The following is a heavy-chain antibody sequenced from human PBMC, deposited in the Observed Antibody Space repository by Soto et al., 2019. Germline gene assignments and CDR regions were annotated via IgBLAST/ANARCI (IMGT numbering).Heavy chain of an antibody. Sequence: SETLSLTCTVSGASIRGFYWSWIRKSAGKGLEWIGRIYATGTTDYNPSLKSRVMMSVDTSKKQFSLKLRSVTAADTAVYYCVRDGTKTLRDWFDPWGQGISVTVSS. CDR2: IYATGTT. CDR1: GASIRGFY. D-gene: IGHD1-1*01. V-gene: IGHV4-4*07. CDR3: VRDGTKTLRDWFDP. J-gene: IGHJ5*02.